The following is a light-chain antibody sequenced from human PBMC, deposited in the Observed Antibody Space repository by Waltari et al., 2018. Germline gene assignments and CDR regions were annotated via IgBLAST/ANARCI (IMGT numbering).Light chain of an antibody. Sequence: DIVMTQSPDSLAVSRGERATINCKSSQNILYSSNNKNYLAWYQLKPGQAPKLLFYWASTRESGVPDRFSGSGSGTEFTLTINSLQAEDVAVYYCQQHYSTPRTFGQGTKVEIK. J-gene: IGKJ1*01. CDR1: QNILYSSNNKNY. CDR2: WAS. V-gene: IGKV4-1*01. CDR3: QQHYSTPRT.